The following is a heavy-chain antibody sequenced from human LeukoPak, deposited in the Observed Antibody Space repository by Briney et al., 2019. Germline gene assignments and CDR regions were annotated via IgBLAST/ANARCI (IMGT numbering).Heavy chain of an antibody. J-gene: IGHJ4*02. D-gene: IGHD5-24*01. CDR3: ARDSRDGYSFDY. Sequence: GASVKVSCKASGYTFTSHGISWVRQAPGQGLEWMGWISAYNGNTNYSQKFQGRVTMTTNTSTSTAYMELRSLRSDDTAVYYCARDSRDGYSFDYWGQGTLVTVSS. CDR1: GYTFTSHG. CDR2: ISAYNGNT. V-gene: IGHV1-18*01.